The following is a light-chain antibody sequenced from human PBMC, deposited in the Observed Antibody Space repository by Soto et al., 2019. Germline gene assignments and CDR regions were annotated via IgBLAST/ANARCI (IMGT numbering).Light chain of an antibody. Sequence: QSVLTQPPSVSAAPGQKVTISCSGSSSNIGNNYVSWYKQLPGTAPKLLIYDSSKRPSGIPDRFSGSKSGTSATLGITGLQTGDEADYYCGTWDSSLSAGVFGGGTKLTVL. CDR1: SSNIGNNY. CDR2: DSS. V-gene: IGLV1-51*01. J-gene: IGLJ2*01. CDR3: GTWDSSLSAGV.